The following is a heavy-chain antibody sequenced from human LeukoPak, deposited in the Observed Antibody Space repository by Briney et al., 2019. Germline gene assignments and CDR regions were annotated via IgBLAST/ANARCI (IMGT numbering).Heavy chain of an antibody. V-gene: IGHV1-18*04. J-gene: IGHJ6*04. CDR1: GYTFTSYG. CDR3: ARGGGTGRDYYYYGMDV. Sequence: ASVKVSCKASGYTFTSYGISWVRQAPGQGLEWMGWISAYNGNTNYAQKLQGRVTMTTDTSTSTAYMELRSLRSDDTAVYYCARGGGTGRDYYYYGMDVWGKGTTATVSS. D-gene: IGHD3/OR15-3a*01. CDR2: ISAYNGNT.